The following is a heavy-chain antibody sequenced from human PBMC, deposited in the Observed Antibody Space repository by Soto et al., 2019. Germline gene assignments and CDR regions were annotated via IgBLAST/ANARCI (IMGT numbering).Heavy chain of an antibody. CDR2: ISGGGRPI. D-gene: IGHD3-9*01. CDR3: ARDLGWDFDS. CDR1: GFTFSKFY. Sequence: EVQLVESGGGSVQPGGSLRLSCAASGFTFSKFYMTWVRQAPGRGLEWISYISGGGRPISYADSVKGRFTISRDNAKNPRYRQRDSLTDEYTAEYYCARDLGWDFDSWRQGTLVTDPS. V-gene: IGHV3-48*02. J-gene: IGHJ1*01.